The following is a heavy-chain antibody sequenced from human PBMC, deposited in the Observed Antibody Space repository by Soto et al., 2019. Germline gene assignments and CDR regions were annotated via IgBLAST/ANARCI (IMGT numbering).Heavy chain of an antibody. V-gene: IGHV3-30-3*01. J-gene: IGHJ4*02. Sequence: QVQLVESGGGVVQPGRSLRLSCAASGFTFNSYAMHWVRQAPGKGLEWVAVISYDGSNKYYADSVKGRFTISRDNSKNTLYLHMNSLRAEDTAVYYCARDSEGGYFDYWGQGTLVTVSS. CDR3: ARDSEGGYFDY. D-gene: IGHD3-10*01. CDR2: ISYDGSNK. CDR1: GFTFNSYA.